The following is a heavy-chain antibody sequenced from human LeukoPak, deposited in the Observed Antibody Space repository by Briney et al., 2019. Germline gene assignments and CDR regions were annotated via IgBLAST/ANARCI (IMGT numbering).Heavy chain of an antibody. CDR3: ARGSRIWQAARRPRSYYYYMDV. D-gene: IGHD6-6*01. Sequence: ASVKVSCKASGYTFTGYYMHWVRQAPGQGLEWMGWINPNSGGTNYAQKFQGRVTMTRNTSISTAYMELSSLRSEDTAVYYCARGSRIWQAARRPRSYYYYMDVWGKGTTVTVSS. V-gene: IGHV1-2*02. CDR2: INPNSGGT. CDR1: GYTFTGYY. J-gene: IGHJ6*03.